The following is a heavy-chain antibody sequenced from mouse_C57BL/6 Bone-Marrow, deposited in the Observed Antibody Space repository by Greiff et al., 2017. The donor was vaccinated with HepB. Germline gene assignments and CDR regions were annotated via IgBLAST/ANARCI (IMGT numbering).Heavy chain of an antibody. Sequence: QVHVKQSGAELVRPGTSVKVSCKASGYAFTNYLIEWVKQRPGQGLEWIGVINPGSGGTNYNEKFKGKATLTADKSSSTAYMQLSSLTSEDSAVYFCARPDGYYVSWFAYWGQGTLVTVSA. J-gene: IGHJ3*01. CDR1: GYAFTNYL. CDR3: ARPDGYYVSWFAY. CDR2: INPGSGGT. D-gene: IGHD2-3*01. V-gene: IGHV1-54*01.